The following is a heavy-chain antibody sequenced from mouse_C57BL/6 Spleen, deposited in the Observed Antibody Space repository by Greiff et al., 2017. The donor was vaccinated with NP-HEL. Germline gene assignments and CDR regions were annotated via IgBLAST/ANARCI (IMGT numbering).Heavy chain of an antibody. CDR3: AINSAHYYGSSDY. CDR1: GYTFTDYY. CDR2: INPNNGGT. J-gene: IGHJ2*01. Sequence: EVQLQQSGPELVKPGASVKISCKASGYTFTDYYMNWVKQSHGKSLEWIGDINPNNGGTSYNQKFKGKATLTVDKSSSTAYMELRSLTSEDSAVYYCAINSAHYYGSSDYWGQGTTLTVSS. V-gene: IGHV1-26*01. D-gene: IGHD1-1*01.